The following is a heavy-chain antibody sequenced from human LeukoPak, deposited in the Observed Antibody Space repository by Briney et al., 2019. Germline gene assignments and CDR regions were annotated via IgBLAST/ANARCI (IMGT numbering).Heavy chain of an antibody. Sequence: PSETLSLTCTVSGGSISSGGYYWSWIRQHPGKGLEWIGYIYSSGATNYNPSLNSRVTISVDTSKNQFSLKLSSVTAADTAVYYCAREDPQTTVPEGMDVWGQGTTVTVSS. D-gene: IGHD4-17*01. CDR3: AREDPQTTVPEGMDV. CDR2: IYSSGAT. J-gene: IGHJ6*02. V-gene: IGHV4-61*08. CDR1: GGSISSGGYY.